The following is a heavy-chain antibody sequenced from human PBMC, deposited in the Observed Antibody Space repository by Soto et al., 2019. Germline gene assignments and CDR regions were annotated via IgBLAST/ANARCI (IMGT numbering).Heavy chain of an antibody. CDR3: AKDLGFPVIVLAFHI. V-gene: IGHV3-30*18. CDR1: GFTFSNYG. Sequence: GGSLRLSCAASGFTFSNYGMHWVRQAPGRGLEWVAVMAYDGSERNYADSVKGRFTISRDNSKNTLHLQMNSLRAEDTAVYYCAKDLGFPVIVLAFHIWGQGAMVTVSS. D-gene: IGHD3-22*01. J-gene: IGHJ3*02. CDR2: MAYDGSER.